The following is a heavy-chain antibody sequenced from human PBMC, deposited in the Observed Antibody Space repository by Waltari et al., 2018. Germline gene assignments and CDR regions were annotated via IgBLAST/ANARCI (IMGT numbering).Heavy chain of an antibody. V-gene: IGHV3-23*03. J-gene: IGHJ4*02. CDR3: VKETAYGYYFDN. CDR2: IYRCGCA. D-gene: IGHD3-10*01. CDR1: GFTFNNYA. Sequence: EVQLLESGGGLIPPGGSLTLSCAASGFTFNNYAMNWIRQAPGKGLEWVSVIYRCGCAYYADSVKGRFTISRDNSKNTLYLQMSSLRLEDTAVYYCVKETAYGYYFDNWGQGTLVSVSS.